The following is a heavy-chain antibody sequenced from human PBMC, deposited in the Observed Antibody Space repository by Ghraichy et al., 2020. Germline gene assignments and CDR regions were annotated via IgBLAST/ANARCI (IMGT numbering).Heavy chain of an antibody. CDR3: AKNPGLSSSWLFDY. J-gene: IGHJ4*02. CDR1: GFTFSSYG. CDR2: ISYDGSNK. D-gene: IGHD6-13*01. Sequence: GGSLRLSCAASGFTFSSYGMHWVRQAPGKGLEWVAVISYDGSNKYYADSVKGRFTISRDNSKNTLYLQMNSLRAEDTAVYYCAKNPGLSSSWLFDYWGQGTLVTVSS. V-gene: IGHV3-30*18.